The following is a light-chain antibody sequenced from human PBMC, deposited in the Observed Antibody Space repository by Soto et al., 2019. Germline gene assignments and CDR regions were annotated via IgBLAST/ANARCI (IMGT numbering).Light chain of an antibody. V-gene: IGKV1-6*01. CDR2: GVS. CDR1: QAISDD. Sequence: AIQMTQSPSSLSASVGDRATITCRASQAISDDVGWYQQTPGKAPKLLISGVSRLQSGVPSRFSGSGSGAAFTLTITSLRPEDSATYYCLQNHNYPRTFGQGTKVEI. CDR3: LQNHNYPRT. J-gene: IGKJ1*01.